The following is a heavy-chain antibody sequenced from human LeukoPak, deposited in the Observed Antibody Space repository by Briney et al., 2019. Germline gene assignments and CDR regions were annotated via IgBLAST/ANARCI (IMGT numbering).Heavy chain of an antibody. V-gene: IGHV4-34*01. CDR2: INHSGST. CDR3: ARGDYGDYKVERCYFDY. CDR1: GGSFSGYS. D-gene: IGHD4-17*01. J-gene: IGHJ4*02. Sequence: SETLSLTCAAYGGSFSGYSWSWIRQPPGKGLEWLGEINHSGSTNYNPSLKSRVTISVDTSKNQFSLKRSSVTAADTAVYYCARGDYGDYKVERCYFDYWGQGTLVTVSS.